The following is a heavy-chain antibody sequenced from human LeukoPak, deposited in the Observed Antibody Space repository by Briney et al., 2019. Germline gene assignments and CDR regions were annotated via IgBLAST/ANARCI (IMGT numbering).Heavy chain of an antibody. CDR2: ISYSGNA. J-gene: IGHJ5*02. CDR3: VRTLGYSSSTSSGSFDP. CDR1: GYSISSTNF. D-gene: IGHD6-6*01. V-gene: IGHV4-28*01. Sequence: SDTLSLTCAVSGYSISSTNFWGWIRQPPGKELEWIGYISYSGNAYYNPSLKSRATMSVDTSKNHFSLELTSVTTEDTAIYYCVRTLGYSSSTSSGSFDPWGQGTLVTVSS.